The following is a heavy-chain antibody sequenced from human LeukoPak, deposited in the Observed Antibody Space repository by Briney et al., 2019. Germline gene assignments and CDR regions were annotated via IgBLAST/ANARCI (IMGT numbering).Heavy chain of an antibody. J-gene: IGHJ4*02. CDR1: GFTVSSNY. CDR2: IYSGGST. V-gene: IGHV3-66*01. CDR3: ARDFFLIGDQRDY. Sequence: PGGSLRLSCAASGFTVSSNYMSWVRQAPGKGLEWVSVIYSGGSTYYADSVKGRFTISRDNSKNTLYLQMNSLRAEDTAVYYCARDFFLIGDQRDYWGQGTLVTVSS. D-gene: IGHD4-17*01.